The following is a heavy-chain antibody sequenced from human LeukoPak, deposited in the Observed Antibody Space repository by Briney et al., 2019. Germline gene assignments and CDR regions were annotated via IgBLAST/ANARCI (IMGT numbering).Heavy chain of an antibody. CDR3: AREGRSFFFEY. CDR1: GFTFSSYE. V-gene: IGHV3-48*03. D-gene: IGHD1-26*01. CDR2: ISSSGGTI. J-gene: IGHJ4*02. Sequence: PGGSLRLSCAASGFTFSSYEMNWVRQAPGKGLEWVPYISSSGGTIYYADSVKGRFSISRDNAKNSLYLQMDSLRAEDTAVYYCAREGRSFFFEYWGQGILVTVST.